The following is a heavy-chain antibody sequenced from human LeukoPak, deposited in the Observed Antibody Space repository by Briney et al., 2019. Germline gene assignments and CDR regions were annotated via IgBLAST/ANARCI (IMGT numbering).Heavy chain of an antibody. V-gene: IGHV1-8*01. J-gene: IGHJ4*02. D-gene: IGHD2-2*01. CDR1: GYIFTSYD. CDR2: MNPNSGNT. CDR3: ARVRTIHQPDFDY. Sequence: ASVKVSCKASGYIFTSYDINWVRQATGQGLEWMGWMNPNSGNTGYAQKFQGRVTMTRNTSISTAYMKLSSLRSEDTAVYYCARVRTIHQPDFDYWGQGTLVTVSS.